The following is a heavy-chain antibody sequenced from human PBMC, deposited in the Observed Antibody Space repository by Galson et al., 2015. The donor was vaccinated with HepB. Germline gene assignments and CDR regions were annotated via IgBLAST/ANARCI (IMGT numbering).Heavy chain of an antibody. J-gene: IGHJ4*02. V-gene: IGHV4-30-4*01. D-gene: IGHD2-15*01. CDR2: IYYSGGT. CDR3: ATDGQYCSGGSCYERNNFDY. Sequence: TLSLTCTVSGGSINSGDYYWSWIRQPPGKGLEWIGYIYYSGGTYYNPSLKSRVTISVDTSKNQFSLKLSSVTAADTAVYYCATDGQYCSGGSCYERNNFDYWGQGTLVTVAS. CDR1: GGSINSGDYY.